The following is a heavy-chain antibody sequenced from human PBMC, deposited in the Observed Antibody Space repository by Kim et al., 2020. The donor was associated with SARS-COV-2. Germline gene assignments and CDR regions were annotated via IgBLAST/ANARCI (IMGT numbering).Heavy chain of an antibody. D-gene: IGHD2-15*01. Sequence: SETLSLTCAVYGGSFSGYYWSWIRQPPGKGLEWIGEINHSGSTNYNPSLKSRVTISVDTSKNQFSLKLSSVTAADTAVYYCARGTLGYCSGGSCFGRYYYYGMDVWGQGTTVTVSS. CDR2: INHSGST. J-gene: IGHJ6*02. CDR1: GGSFSGYY. CDR3: ARGTLGYCSGGSCFGRYYYYGMDV. V-gene: IGHV4-34*01.